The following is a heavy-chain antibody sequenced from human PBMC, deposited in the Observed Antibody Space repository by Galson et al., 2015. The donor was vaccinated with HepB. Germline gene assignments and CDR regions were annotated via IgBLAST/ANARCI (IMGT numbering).Heavy chain of an antibody. CDR2: INAGNGNT. CDR1: GYTFTSYA. J-gene: IGHJ4*02. D-gene: IGHD3-22*01. CDR3: ARDRYYDSSGYYYFDY. Sequence: SVKVSCKASGYTFTSYAMHWVRQAPGQRLEWMGWINAGNGNTKYSQKFQGRVTITRDTSASTAYMELSSLRSEDTAVYYCARDRYYDSSGYYYFDYWGQGTLVTVSS. V-gene: IGHV1-3*01.